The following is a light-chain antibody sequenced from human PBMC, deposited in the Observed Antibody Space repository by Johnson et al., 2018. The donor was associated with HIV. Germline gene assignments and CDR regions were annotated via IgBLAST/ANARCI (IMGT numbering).Light chain of an antibody. Sequence: QPVLTQPPSVSAAPGQKVTISCSGSSSNIGNNYVSWYQQLPGTAPKLLIYENNKRPSGIPDRFSGSKSGPSATLGITGLQTGDEADYYCGTWDSSLSAGGIFGTGTKVTVL. V-gene: IGLV1-51*02. CDR2: ENN. J-gene: IGLJ1*01. CDR1: SSNIGNNY. CDR3: GTWDSSLSAGGI.